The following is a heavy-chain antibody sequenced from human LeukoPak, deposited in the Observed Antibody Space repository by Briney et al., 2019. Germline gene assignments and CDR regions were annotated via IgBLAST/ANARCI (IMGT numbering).Heavy chain of an antibody. V-gene: IGHV3-30*02. CDR3: AKEIWYYYMDV. CDR1: GFTFSSYS. Sequence: GGSLRLSCAASGFTFSSYSMNWVRQAPGKGLEWVAFIRYDETNEYYADSVKGRFTISRDNSKNTLYLQMNSLRAEDTAVYYCAKEIWYYYMDVWGKGTTVTISS. CDR2: IRYDETNE. J-gene: IGHJ6*03.